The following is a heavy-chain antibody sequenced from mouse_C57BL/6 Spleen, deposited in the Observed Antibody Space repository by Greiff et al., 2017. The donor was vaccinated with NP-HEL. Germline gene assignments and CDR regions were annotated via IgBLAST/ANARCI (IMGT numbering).Heavy chain of an antibody. CDR2: SDGGSYT. J-gene: IGHJ2*01. CDR1: GFTFSSYA. CDR3: AREGWGGYYFDY. Sequence: EVQRVESGGGLVKPGGSLKLSCAASGFTFSSYAISDGGSYTYYPDNVKGRFTISRDNAKNNLYLQMSHLKSEDTAMYYCAREGWGGYYFDYWGQGTTLTVSS. D-gene: IGHD3-3*01. V-gene: IGHV5-4*01.